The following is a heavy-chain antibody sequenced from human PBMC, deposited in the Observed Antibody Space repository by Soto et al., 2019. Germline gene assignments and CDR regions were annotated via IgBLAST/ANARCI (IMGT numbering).Heavy chain of an antibody. Sequence: SGPTLVNPTQTLTLTCTFSGFSLSTSGMCVSWIRQPPGKALEWLALIDWDDDKYYSTSLKTRLTISKDTSKNRVVLTMTNMDPVDTATYYCARSSPYSSSSWYRNWFDPWGQGTLVTASS. J-gene: IGHJ5*02. V-gene: IGHV2-70*01. CDR2: IDWDDDK. D-gene: IGHD6-13*01. CDR1: GFSLSTSGMC. CDR3: ARSSPYSSSSWYRNWFDP.